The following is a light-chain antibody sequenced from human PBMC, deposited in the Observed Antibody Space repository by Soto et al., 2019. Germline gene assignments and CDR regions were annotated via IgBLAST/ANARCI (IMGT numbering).Light chain of an antibody. V-gene: IGKV3-20*01. J-gene: IGKJ5*01. Sequence: EFVLTQSPGTLSLSPGERATLSCRASQTVRNNYLAWYQQKPGQAPRLLIYDASSRATGIPDRFSGSGSGTDFTLTISRLEPEDFAVYYCQQYGSSHTFGQVTRLEIK. CDR3: QQYGSSHT. CDR1: QTVRNNY. CDR2: DAS.